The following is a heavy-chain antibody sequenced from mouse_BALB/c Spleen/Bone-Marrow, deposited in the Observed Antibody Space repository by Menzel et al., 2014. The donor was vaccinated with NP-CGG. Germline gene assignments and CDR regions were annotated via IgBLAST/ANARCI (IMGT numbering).Heavy chain of an antibody. Sequence: VQLQQSGAELVKPGASVKLSCTASGFNIKDTYMHWVKQRPEQGLEWIGRIDTATGNTKYDPKFQVKATVTADISSNTACLQLSSRTSEDTAVDYCAQWPHYYGSGYEGYWGQGTTLTVSS. V-gene: IGHV14-3*02. CDR1: GFNIKDTY. CDR2: IDTATGNT. D-gene: IGHD1-1*01. J-gene: IGHJ2*01. CDR3: AQWPHYYGSGYEGY.